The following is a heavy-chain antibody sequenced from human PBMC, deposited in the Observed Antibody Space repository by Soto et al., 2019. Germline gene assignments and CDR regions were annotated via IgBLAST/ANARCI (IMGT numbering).Heavy chain of an antibody. CDR3: ARLHYVDYYDYYYGMDV. J-gene: IGHJ6*02. CDR2: IDPSDSYT. V-gene: IGHV5-10-1*01. D-gene: IGHD4-17*01. Sequence: GESLKISCKGSGYSFTSYWISWVRQMPGKGLEWMGRIDPSDSYTNYSPSFQGHVTISADKSISTAYLQWSSLKASDTAMYYRARLHYVDYYDYYYGMDVWGQGTTVTVS. CDR1: GYSFTSYW.